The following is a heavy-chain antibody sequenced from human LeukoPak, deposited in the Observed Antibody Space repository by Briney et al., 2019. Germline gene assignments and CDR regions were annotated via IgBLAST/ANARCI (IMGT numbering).Heavy chain of an antibody. CDR2: IYTSGST. Sequence: ETQSLTCTVSGGSISSYFWSWIRQPAWKGLEWIGRIYTSGSTKYNPSLKSRVTMSVDTSKNQLSLKVSSVTAADTAVYYCARDDYGALGWFDLWGQGTLVTVSS. J-gene: IGHJ5*02. CDR1: GGSISSYF. CDR3: ARDDYGALGWFDL. V-gene: IGHV4-4*07. D-gene: IGHD4-17*01.